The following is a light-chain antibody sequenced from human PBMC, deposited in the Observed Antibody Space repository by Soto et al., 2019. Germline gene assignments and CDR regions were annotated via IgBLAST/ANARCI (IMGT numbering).Light chain of an antibody. Sequence: QSALIQPASVSGSPGQSITISCAGTSSDVGAYNYVSWYQQHPGKAPKLMIYEVTNRPSGVSNRFSGSKSGNTASLTISGLEAEDEGDYYCCSYTTSDTYFFGTGTKVTVL. V-gene: IGLV2-14*01. CDR1: SSDVGAYNY. CDR3: CSYTTSDTYF. CDR2: EVT. J-gene: IGLJ1*01.